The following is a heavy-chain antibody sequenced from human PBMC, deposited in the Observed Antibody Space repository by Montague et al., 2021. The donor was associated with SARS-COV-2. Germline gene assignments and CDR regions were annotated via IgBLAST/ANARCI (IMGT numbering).Heavy chain of an antibody. CDR2: ISHSGTS. CDR3: ERRGVLDFYGSAGYKYIWWFDS. D-gene: IGHD2/OR15-2a*01. CDR1: GASISSGSYF. Sequence: SETLSLTCTASGASISSGSYFWAWIRQPPGKGLEWIVGISHSGTSYYNLSLNTRATISADTSRNQFSLRLTSVTAADTASYFCERRGVLDFYGSAGYKYIWWFDSWGQGILVTVSS. V-gene: IGHV4-39*01. J-gene: IGHJ5*01.